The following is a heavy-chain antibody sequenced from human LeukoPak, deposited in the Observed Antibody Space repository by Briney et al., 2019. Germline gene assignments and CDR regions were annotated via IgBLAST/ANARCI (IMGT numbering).Heavy chain of an antibody. CDR1: GGSFSGYY. V-gene: IGHV4-34*01. D-gene: IGHD1-26*01. J-gene: IGHJ4*02. Sequence: SETLSLTCAVYGGSFSGYYWSWIRQPPGKGLEWIREINHSGSTNYNPSLKSRVTISVDTSKNQFSLKLSSVTAADTAVYYCARGPLGGAEDYWGQGTQVTVSS. CDR3: ARGPLGGAEDY. CDR2: INHSGST.